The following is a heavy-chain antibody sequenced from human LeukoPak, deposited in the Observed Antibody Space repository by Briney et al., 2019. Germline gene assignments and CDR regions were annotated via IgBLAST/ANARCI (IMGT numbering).Heavy chain of an antibody. CDR3: ASESSGRMDDAFDI. CDR2: ISAYDGNT. Sequence: ASVKVSCKASGYTFPTYGISWVRQAPGQGLEWMGWISAYDGNTNYAQKFQGTVTMTTDTSTSTAYMELRSLRSNDTAVYYCASESSGRMDDAFDIWGQGTMVTVSS. D-gene: IGHD6-19*01. J-gene: IGHJ3*02. V-gene: IGHV1-18*01. CDR1: GYTFPTYG.